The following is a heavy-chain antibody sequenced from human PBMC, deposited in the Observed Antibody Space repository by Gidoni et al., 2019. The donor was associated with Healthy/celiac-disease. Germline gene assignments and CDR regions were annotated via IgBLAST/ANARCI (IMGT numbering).Heavy chain of an antibody. CDR1: GFPFSSYA. Sequence: EVQLLESGGGLVQPGWSLRLACAASGFPFSSYAMSWVRQVPGKGLEWVSAISGSSGSTYYADSVKGRFTISRDNSKNTLYLQMNCLRAEDTAVYYCAKEPRRAATAYFDYWGQGTLVTVSS. CDR2: ISGSSGST. J-gene: IGHJ4*02. D-gene: IGHD2-15*01. V-gene: IGHV3-23*01. CDR3: AKEPRRAATAYFDY.